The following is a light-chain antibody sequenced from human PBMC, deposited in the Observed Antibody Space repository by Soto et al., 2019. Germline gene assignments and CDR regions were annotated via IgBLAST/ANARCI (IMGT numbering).Light chain of an antibody. V-gene: IGKV1-39*01. J-gene: IGKJ2*01. CDR3: QQSYSIPYT. CDR1: QSISSY. Sequence: DIRMTQSPSSLSASVGDRVTITCRASQSISSYLNWYQQKPGKAPNLLIYDASSLQSGVPSRFSGSGSGTDFTLTISSLQPEDFATYYCQQSYSIPYTFGQGTKVDIK. CDR2: DAS.